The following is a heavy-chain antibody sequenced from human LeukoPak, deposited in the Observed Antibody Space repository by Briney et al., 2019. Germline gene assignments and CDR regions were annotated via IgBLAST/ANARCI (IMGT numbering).Heavy chain of an antibody. J-gene: IGHJ4*02. Sequence: PGRSLRLSCAASGFTFSSYWMHWVRQAPGKGLVWVSRINSDGSRTNYADSVEGRFTISRDNAKDTVYLQINSLRAEDTAVYYCARGMFHGYCTDYWGQGTLVTVSS. V-gene: IGHV3-74*01. CDR2: INSDGSRT. CDR3: ARGMFHGYCTDY. CDR1: GFTFSSYW. D-gene: IGHD3-3*01.